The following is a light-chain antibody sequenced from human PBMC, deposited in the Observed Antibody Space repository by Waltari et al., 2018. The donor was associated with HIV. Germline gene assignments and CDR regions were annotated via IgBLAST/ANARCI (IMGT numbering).Light chain of an antibody. CDR3: QQYNRYSH. J-gene: IGKJ4*01. CDR2: KAS. Sequence: DTQMTQSPSTLSASVGDRVTITCRASQNINTWLAWYQRKAGKPPKLLIHKASTLQSGVPSRFSGSGSGTEFSLTINSLQPDDFATYYCQQYNRYSHFGGGTKVEIK. V-gene: IGKV1-5*03. CDR1: QNINTW.